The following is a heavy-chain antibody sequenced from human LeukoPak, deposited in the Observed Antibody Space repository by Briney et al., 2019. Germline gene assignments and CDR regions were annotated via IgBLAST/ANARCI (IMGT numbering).Heavy chain of an antibody. CDR2: IGGRDGST. J-gene: IGHJ4*02. V-gene: IGHV3-23*01. CDR3: AKGHYYGSGSLDY. Sequence: GGSLRLSCAASGSTFSSYAMSWVPQAPGKGLEWVSAIGGRDGSTYYADPVKGRFTISRDNSKNTLYVQMNSLRAEDTAVYYCAKGHYYGSGSLDYWGQGTLVTVSS. D-gene: IGHD3-10*01. CDR1: GSTFSSYA.